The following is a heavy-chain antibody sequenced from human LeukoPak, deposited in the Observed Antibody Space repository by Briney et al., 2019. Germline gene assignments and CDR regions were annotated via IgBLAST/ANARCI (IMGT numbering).Heavy chain of an antibody. CDR3: ARDLGGYSDGSYYYYMDV. V-gene: IGHV4-4*07. Sequence: SETLSLTCTVSGVSVSTYYWSRIRQPAGKGLEFIGRFLTSGTSGTTNYNPSLNGRVTMSLDTSKNQFSLKLSSVTAADTAVYYCARDLGGYSDGSYYYYMDVWGKGTTVIVSS. D-gene: IGHD5-18*01. CDR1: GVSVSTYY. J-gene: IGHJ6*03. CDR2: FLTSGTSGTT.